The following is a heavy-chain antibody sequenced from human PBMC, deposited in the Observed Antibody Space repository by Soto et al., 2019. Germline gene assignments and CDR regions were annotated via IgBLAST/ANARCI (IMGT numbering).Heavy chain of an antibody. CDR1: GGSISGYY. J-gene: IGHJ4*02. CDR3: ARDKITGLFDY. CDR2: IYYSGST. Sequence: SETLSLTCTVSGGSISGYYWSWIRQPPGKELQYIGYIYYSGSTNYNPSLKSRVTISDDTSKNQFSLKLTSVTAADTAVYYCARDKITGLFDYWGQGTLVTVSS. D-gene: IGHD2-8*02. V-gene: IGHV4-59*12.